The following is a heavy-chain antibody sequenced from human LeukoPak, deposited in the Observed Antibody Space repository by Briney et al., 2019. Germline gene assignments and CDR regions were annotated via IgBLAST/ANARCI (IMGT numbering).Heavy chain of an antibody. V-gene: IGHV4-59*01. D-gene: IGHD6-13*01. Sequence: PSETLSLTCTVSGGSISSYYWSWIRQPPGKGLEWIGYVYNSGSTNYNPSLKSRVTISVDTSKNQFSLKLSSVTAADTAVYYCARTRWQLLVPGDVWGQGTTVTVSS. J-gene: IGHJ6*02. CDR3: ARTRWQLLVPGDV. CDR2: VYNSGST. CDR1: GGSISSYY.